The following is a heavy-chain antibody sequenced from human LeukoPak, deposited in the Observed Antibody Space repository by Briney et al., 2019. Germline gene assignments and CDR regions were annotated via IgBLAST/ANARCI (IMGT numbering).Heavy chain of an antibody. CDR3: ARDYGGKFDY. CDR1: RGSISSFY. CDR2: ISYSGNT. D-gene: IGHD4-23*01. Sequence: SETLSLTCTVSRGSISSFYWSWIRQPPGKGLEWIGYISYSGNTKYNPSLKSRVTISVDTSKNQFSLKLSSVTAADTAVYYCARDYGGKFDYWGQGTLVTVSS. J-gene: IGHJ4*02. V-gene: IGHV4-59*01.